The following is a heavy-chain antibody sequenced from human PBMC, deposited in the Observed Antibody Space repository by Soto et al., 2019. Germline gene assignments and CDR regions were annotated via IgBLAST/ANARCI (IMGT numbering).Heavy chain of an antibody. CDR3: AKAGSGRFLEWLYDY. D-gene: IGHD3-3*01. V-gene: IGHV3-23*01. J-gene: IGHJ4*01. CDR1: EFTFSSYA. CDR2: ISNSGDTI. Sequence: GGSLRLSCAASEFTFSSYAMSWVRQAPGKGLEWVSAISNSGDTIKYADSVKGRFTISRDNSRNTLYLQMNSLRAEDTAVYYCAKAGSGRFLEWLYDYWGHGTLVTVSS.